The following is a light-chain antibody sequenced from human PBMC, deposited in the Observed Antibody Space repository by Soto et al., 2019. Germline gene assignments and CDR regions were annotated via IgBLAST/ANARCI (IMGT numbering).Light chain of an antibody. CDR3: EQYGSSLGT. V-gene: IGKV3-20*01. J-gene: IGKJ3*01. Sequence: EIVLTQSPGTLSLSPGERATLSCRASQSVSSSYLAWYQQKPGQAPRLLIYGASGRATGIPDRFSGSGSGTDFSLTISRLEPYDFAVYYCEQYGSSLGTCGPVTKVDIK. CDR2: GAS. CDR1: QSVSSSY.